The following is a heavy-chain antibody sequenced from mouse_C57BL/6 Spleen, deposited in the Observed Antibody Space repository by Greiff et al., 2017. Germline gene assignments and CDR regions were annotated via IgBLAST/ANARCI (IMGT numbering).Heavy chain of an antibody. Sequence: VKLQESGPELVKPGASVKLSCKASGYTFTSYDINWVKQRPGQGLEWIGWIYPRDGSTKYNEKFKGKATLTVDTASSTTYMELHSLTSEDSAGYFCARDWDDWYFDVWGTGTTVTVSS. V-gene: IGHV1-85*01. J-gene: IGHJ1*03. CDR3: ARDWDDWYFDV. CDR1: GYTFTSYD. D-gene: IGHD4-1*01. CDR2: IYPRDGST.